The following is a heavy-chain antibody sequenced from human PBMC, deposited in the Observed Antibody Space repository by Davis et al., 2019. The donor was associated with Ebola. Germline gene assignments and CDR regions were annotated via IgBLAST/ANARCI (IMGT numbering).Heavy chain of an antibody. V-gene: IGHV4-30-4*08. CDR2: IYYSGST. J-gene: IGHJ6*04. D-gene: IGHD3-3*01. CDR3: ARIHDLTSGV. CDR1: GGSFSGYY. Sequence: PSETLSLTCAVYGGSFSGYYWSWIRQPPGKGLEWIGYIYYSGSTYYNPSLKSRVTISVDTSKNQFSLKLSSVTAADTAVYYCARIHDLTSGVWGKGTTVTVSS.